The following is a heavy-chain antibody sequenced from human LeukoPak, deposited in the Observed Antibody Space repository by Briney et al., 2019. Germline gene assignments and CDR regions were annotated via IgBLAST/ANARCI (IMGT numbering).Heavy chain of an antibody. J-gene: IGHJ4*02. CDR2: MNPNSGNT. D-gene: IGHD6-13*01. V-gene: IGHV1-8*01. Sequence: ASVKVSCKASGYTFTSYDINWVRQATGQGLEWMGWMNPNSGNTGYAQKFQGRVTMTRNTSISTAYMERSSLRSEDTAVYYCARVDGAAATTFDYWGQGTLVTVSS. CDR3: ARVDGAAATTFDY. CDR1: GYTFTSYD.